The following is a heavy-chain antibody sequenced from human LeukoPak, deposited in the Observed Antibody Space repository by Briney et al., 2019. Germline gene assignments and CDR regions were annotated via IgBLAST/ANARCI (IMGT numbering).Heavy chain of an antibody. J-gene: IGHJ5*02. V-gene: IGHV3-74*01. Sequence: GGSLRLSCAASGFTLSSYWMHWVRQAPGKGLVWVSRINPDGSTTSYADSVKGRFTISRDNARNTLYLQMNSLRVDDTAVYYCARVEIGGWYWLDPWGQGTQVTVSS. D-gene: IGHD6-19*01. CDR3: ARVEIGGWYWLDP. CDR2: INPDGSTT. CDR1: GFTLSSYW.